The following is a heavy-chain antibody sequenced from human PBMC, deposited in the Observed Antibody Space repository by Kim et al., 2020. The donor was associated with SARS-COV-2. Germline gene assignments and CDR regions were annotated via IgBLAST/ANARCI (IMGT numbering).Heavy chain of an antibody. Sequence: GGSLRLSCAASGFTFSSYSMNWVRQAPGKGLEWVSSISSSSSYIYYADSVKGRFTISRDNAKNSLYLQMNSLRAEDTAVYYCARGARGWLRLHSRVNWYFDLWGRGTLVTVSS. CDR3: ARGARGWLRLHSRVNWYFDL. J-gene: IGHJ2*01. D-gene: IGHD5-12*01. V-gene: IGHV3-21*01. CDR2: ISSSSSYI. CDR1: GFTFSSYS.